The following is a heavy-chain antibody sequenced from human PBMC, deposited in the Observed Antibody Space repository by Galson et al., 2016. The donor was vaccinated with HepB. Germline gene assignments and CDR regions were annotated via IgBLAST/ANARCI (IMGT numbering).Heavy chain of an antibody. V-gene: IGHV3-43*01. CDR2: ISWDGGST. CDR1: GFTFDDYT. D-gene: IGHD6-13*01. Sequence: SLRLSCAASGFTFDDYTMHWVRQAPRKGLEWVSLISWDGGSTYYADSVKGRFTISRDNSKNSLYLQMNSLRTEDTALYYCAKDSSSHGFYYGMDVWGQGTTVTVSS. CDR3: AKDSSSHGFYYGMDV. J-gene: IGHJ6*02.